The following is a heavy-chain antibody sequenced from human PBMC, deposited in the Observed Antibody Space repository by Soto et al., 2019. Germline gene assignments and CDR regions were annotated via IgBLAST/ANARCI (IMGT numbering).Heavy chain of an antibody. Sequence: QITLKESGPTLVKPTQTLTLTCTFSGFSLSTSGVGVGWIRQPPGKDLEWLALIYWDDDKRYSQSLKSRLTITKDTSKNQLVLTMTNMDPVDTATYYCALSITMVRGPREYAFDIWGQGTMVTVSS. CDR1: GFSLSTSGVG. CDR2: IYWDDDK. J-gene: IGHJ3*02. CDR3: ALSITMVRGPREYAFDI. V-gene: IGHV2-5*02. D-gene: IGHD3-10*01.